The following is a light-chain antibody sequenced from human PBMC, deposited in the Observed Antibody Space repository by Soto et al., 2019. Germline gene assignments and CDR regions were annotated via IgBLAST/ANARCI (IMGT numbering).Light chain of an antibody. CDR2: EVR. V-gene: IGLV2-14*01. CDR1: IRDVGAYNL. J-gene: IGLJ3*02. Sequence: QSALTQPASVSGSAGQSITISCSGTIRDVGAYNLVSWYQPHPGTAPQLIIYEVRNRPSGISSRFSGSRSGNTASLTISGLQSEDEGDYYCSACTARSTLVFGGGSKLTVL. CDR3: SACTARSTLV.